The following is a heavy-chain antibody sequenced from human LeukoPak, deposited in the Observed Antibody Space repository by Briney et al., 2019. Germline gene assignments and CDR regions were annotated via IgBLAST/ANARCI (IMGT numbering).Heavy chain of an antibody. J-gene: IGHJ4*02. CDR1: GFTFSTYA. CDR3: AKASTVLKPIDS. V-gene: IGHV3-23*01. D-gene: IGHD1-14*01. CDR2: ISPIGSRT. Sequence: GGSLRLPCAASGFTFSTYAMNWVRQAPGKGLEWVSAISPIGSRTYYADSVKGRFTISRDNSKNTLYLQMNSLRAGDTAIYYCAKASTVLKPIDSWGQGTLVTVSS.